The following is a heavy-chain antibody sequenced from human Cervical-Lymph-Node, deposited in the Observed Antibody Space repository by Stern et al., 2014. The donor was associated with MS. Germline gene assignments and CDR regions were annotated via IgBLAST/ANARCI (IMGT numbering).Heavy chain of an antibody. J-gene: IGHJ4*02. CDR1: GYTLTNHY. Sequence: QMQLVQSGAAVKKPGTSVRVSCKASGYTLTNHYIHWVRQAPGQGLEWMGIVSPSSETTAYSQRFQGRVTMTRDTSTRTFYMDLSSLTSDDTAVYFCARDIAAAATGFDYWGQGTLVTVSS. D-gene: IGHD6-13*01. V-gene: IGHV1-46*01. CDR2: VSPSSETT. CDR3: ARDIAAAATGFDY.